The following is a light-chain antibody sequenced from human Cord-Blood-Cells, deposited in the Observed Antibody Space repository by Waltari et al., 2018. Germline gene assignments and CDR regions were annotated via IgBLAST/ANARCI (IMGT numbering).Light chain of an antibody. J-gene: IGKJ1*01. CDR3: QQSYSTPPT. Sequence: DIQMTQSPSSLPASVGDRVTITFRASQSISSYLNWYQQKPGNAPKLLIYAASSLQSGVPSMFSGSGSGTDFTLTISSLQPEDFATYYCQQSYSTPPTFGQGTKVEIK. CDR2: AAS. CDR1: QSISSY. V-gene: IGKV1-39*01.